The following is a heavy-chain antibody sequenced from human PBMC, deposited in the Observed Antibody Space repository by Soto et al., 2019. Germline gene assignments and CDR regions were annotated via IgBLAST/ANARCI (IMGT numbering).Heavy chain of an antibody. D-gene: IGHD3-22*01. V-gene: IGHV4-61*01. Sequence: SETLSLTCTVSGGSVSSGSYYWSWIRQPPGKGLEWIGYIYYSGSTNYNPSLKSRVTISVDTSKNQFSLKLSSVTAADTAVYYCARTPDSSGYYPIGLDYWGQGTLVTVSS. J-gene: IGHJ4*02. CDR2: IYYSGST. CDR1: GGSVSSGSYY. CDR3: ARTPDSSGYYPIGLDY.